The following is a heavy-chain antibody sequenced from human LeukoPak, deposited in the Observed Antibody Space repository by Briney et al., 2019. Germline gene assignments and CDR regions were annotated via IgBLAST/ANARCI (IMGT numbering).Heavy chain of an antibody. Sequence: PGGSLRLSCAASGFTFSSYGMHWVRQAPGKGLEWVAVISYDGSNKYYADSVKGRFTISRDNSKNTLYPQMNSLRAEDTAVYYCAKDGGSSLIFDYWGQGTLVTVSS. CDR1: GFTFSSYG. V-gene: IGHV3-30*18. J-gene: IGHJ4*02. D-gene: IGHD1-26*01. CDR2: ISYDGSNK. CDR3: AKDGGSSLIFDY.